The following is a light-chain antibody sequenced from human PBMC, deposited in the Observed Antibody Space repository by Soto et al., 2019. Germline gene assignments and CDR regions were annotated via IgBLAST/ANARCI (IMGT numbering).Light chain of an antibody. Sequence: EILMTQSPATLSVSPGDRATLSCRASQSVSNNLAWYQQRPGQAPRLLIYGASTRATGIPARFSGSGSGTEFTLTISSLQSEDLSVYYCQQYNDWPPWTFGQGTKVEIK. CDR1: QSVSNN. CDR3: QQYNDWPPWT. J-gene: IGKJ1*01. V-gene: IGKV3-15*01. CDR2: GAS.